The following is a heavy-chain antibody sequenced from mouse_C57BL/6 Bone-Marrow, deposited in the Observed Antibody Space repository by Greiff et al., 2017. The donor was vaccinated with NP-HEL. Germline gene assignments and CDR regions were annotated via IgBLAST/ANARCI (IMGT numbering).Heavy chain of an antibody. D-gene: IGHD2-2*01. CDR3: ARSPLWLRRNYYAMDC. Sequence: EVMLVESGPGLAKPSQTLPLTCSVTGYSITSDYWNWIRKFPGNKLEYMGYISHSGSTYYNPSLKSRISITRDTSKNQYYLQLNSLTTEDTATYYCARSPLWLRRNYYAMDCWGPETSVTVSS. CDR1: GYSITSDY. J-gene: IGHJ4*01. V-gene: IGHV3-8*01. CDR2: ISHSGST.